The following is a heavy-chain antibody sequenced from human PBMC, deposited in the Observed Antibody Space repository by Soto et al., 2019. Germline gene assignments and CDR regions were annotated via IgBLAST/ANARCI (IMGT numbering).Heavy chain of an antibody. D-gene: IGHD3-10*01. V-gene: IGHV5-51*01. J-gene: IGHJ6*02. Sequence: ACLKISCKGCGYSFTSYWIVWVRQMPGKGLEWMGVVDPNDSDARYSPSFEGQVTISADKSITTAYLQWSSLKASDTAMYYCARPHGPSGYYYGLDVWGQGTTVTASS. CDR2: VDPNDSDA. CDR3: ARPHGPSGYYYGLDV. CDR1: GYSFTSYW.